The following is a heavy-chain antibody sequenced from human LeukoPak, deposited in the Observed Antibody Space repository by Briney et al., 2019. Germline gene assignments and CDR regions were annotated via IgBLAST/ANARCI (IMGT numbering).Heavy chain of an antibody. CDR3: ARHGAGTIGLKVYALNYMDV. Sequence: SETLSLTCAVSGYSVSSGYYWGWIRQPPGKGLEWIGSIYQSGSTYYNPSLKSRVTISVETSKNQFSLKVSSVTAADTAMYYCARHGAGTIGLKVYALNYMDVWGKGTTVTVSS. CDR2: IYQSGST. D-gene: IGHD2-8*01. J-gene: IGHJ6*03. V-gene: IGHV4-38-2*01. CDR1: GYSVSSGYY.